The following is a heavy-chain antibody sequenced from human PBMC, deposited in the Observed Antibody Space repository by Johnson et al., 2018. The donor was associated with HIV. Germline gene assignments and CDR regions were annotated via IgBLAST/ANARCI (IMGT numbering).Heavy chain of an antibody. J-gene: IGHJ3*02. CDR1: GLTLRNAW. CDR2: IKREVDGGTT. CDR3: TTRLNSGTYWGNYDFDI. Sequence: QLVESGGGLVTPGGSLRISCSGSGLTLRNAWMTWVRQAPGKGLEWVGHIKREVDGGTTDYTAPVKGRFTILRDDSKNILYLQMNNLKAEDTALYYCTTRLNSGTYWGNYDFDIWGQGTMVTVSS. V-gene: IGHV3-15*01. D-gene: IGHD1-26*01.